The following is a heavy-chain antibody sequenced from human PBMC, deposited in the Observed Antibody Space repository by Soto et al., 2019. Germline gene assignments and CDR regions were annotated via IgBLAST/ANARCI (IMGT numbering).Heavy chain of an antibody. V-gene: IGHV4-4*07. D-gene: IGHD2-2*01. J-gene: IGHJ6*02. Sequence: QVQLQESGPGLVKPSETLSLTCTVSGGSISSYYWSWIRQPAGKGLEWIGRIYSSGSTNYNPSLKSRVTMSVDTSKNQFSLKLSSVTAADTAVYYCARDVYGSSTSGYYYYSGLDVWGQGTTVTVSS. CDR3: ARDVYGSSTSGYYYYSGLDV. CDR1: GGSISSYY. CDR2: IYSSGST.